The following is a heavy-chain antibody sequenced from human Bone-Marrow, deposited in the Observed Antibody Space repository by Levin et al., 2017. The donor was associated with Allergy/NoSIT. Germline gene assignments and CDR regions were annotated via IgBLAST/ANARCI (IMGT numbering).Heavy chain of an antibody. D-gene: IGHD3-10*02. CDR1: GYTFTSYY. J-gene: IGHJ4*02. V-gene: IGHV1-46*01. Sequence: VASVKVSCKASGYTFTSYYMHWVRQAPGQGLEWMGIINPSGGSTSYAQKFQGRVTMTRDTSTSTVYMELSSLRSEDTAVYYCARVPMDTMIGNTPFDYWGQGTLVTVSS. CDR3: ARVPMDTMIGNTPFDY. CDR2: INPSGGST.